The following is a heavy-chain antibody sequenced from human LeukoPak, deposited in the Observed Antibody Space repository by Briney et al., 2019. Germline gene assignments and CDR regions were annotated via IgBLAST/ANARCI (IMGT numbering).Heavy chain of an antibody. CDR2: MKPNSGNT. Sequence: SVKVSCKASGYTFTNYDINWVRQASGQGLEWMGYMKPNSGNTGYARKFQGRVTMTRDTSISTAYMELSSLTSEDTAVYYCATELRWKDHWGQGTLVTVSS. CDR3: ATELRWKDH. J-gene: IGHJ4*02. CDR1: GYTFTNYD. V-gene: IGHV1-8*01. D-gene: IGHD4-23*01.